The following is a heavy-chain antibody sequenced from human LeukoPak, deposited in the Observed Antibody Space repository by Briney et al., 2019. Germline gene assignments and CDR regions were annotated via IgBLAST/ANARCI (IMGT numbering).Heavy chain of an antibody. CDR1: VFTFSSYS. Sequence: PGGSLRLFCAVSVFTFSSYSMNLVRQAPGKGLEWVSSISSSSSYIYYADSVKGRFTISRDNAKNSLYLQMNSLRPEDTAVYYCARDLPVSQNQLLWQWGQGTLVTVSS. CDR3: ARDLPVSQNQLLWQ. V-gene: IGHV3-21*01. J-gene: IGHJ4*02. CDR2: ISSSSSYI. D-gene: IGHD2-2*01.